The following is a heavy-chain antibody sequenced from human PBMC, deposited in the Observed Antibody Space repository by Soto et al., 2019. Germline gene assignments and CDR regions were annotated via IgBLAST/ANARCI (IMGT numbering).Heavy chain of an antibody. CDR1: GYTFTSYA. Sequence: QVQLVQSGAEVKKPGASVKVSCKASGYTFTSYAMLWVRQAPGQRLEWMGWINAGNGNTKYSQKFQGRVTITRDTAASTAYMELSSLRSEDTAVYYCARENDYSKPYYYYGMDVWGQGTTVTVSS. J-gene: IGHJ6*02. CDR2: INAGNGNT. CDR3: ARENDYSKPYYYYGMDV. D-gene: IGHD4-4*01. V-gene: IGHV1-3*01.